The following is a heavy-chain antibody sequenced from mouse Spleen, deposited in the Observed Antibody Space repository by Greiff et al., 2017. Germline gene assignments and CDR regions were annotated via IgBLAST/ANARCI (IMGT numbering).Heavy chain of an antibody. Sequence: QVQLQQSGPGLVAPSQSLSITCTVSGFSLTSYGLHWVRQPPGTGLEWLVVIWSDGSTTYNSALKSRLSISKDNSKSQVFLKMNSLQTDDTAMYYCARTDGYSYYYAMDYWGQGTSVTVSS. V-gene: IGHV2-6*02. CDR2: IWSDGST. CDR1: GFSLTSYG. J-gene: IGHJ4*01. CDR3: ARTDGYSYYYAMDY. D-gene: IGHD2-3*01.